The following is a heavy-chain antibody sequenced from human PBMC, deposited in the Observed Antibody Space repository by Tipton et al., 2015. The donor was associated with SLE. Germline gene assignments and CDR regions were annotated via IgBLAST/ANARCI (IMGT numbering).Heavy chain of an antibody. Sequence: TLSLTCAVYGGSFSGYYWSWIRQPPGKGLEWIGEVNHSGSTKFNTSLKSRVTISVDTSKNQFSLKLSSVTAADTAVYYCARSSDYDILTGYYYYFDLWGRGTLVTVSS. V-gene: IGHV4-34*01. CDR3: ARSSDYDILTGYYYYFDL. D-gene: IGHD3-9*01. CDR2: VNHSGST. CDR1: GGSFSGYY. J-gene: IGHJ2*01.